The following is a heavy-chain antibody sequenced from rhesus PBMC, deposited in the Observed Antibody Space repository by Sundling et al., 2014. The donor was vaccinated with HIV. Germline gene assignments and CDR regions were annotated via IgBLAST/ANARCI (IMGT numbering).Heavy chain of an antibody. V-gene: IGHV4-165*01. CDR3: ARERGSRVDF. J-gene: IGHJ4*01. Sequence: QVQLQESGPGLVKPSETLSLTCAVSGGSISGYFWGWIRQSPGRGLEWIGEINGHSGSSKYNPSLKRRVTISTDTSNNQFSLNLISVTAADTAVYYCARERGSRVDFWGQGVLVTVSS. CDR2: INGHSGSS. D-gene: IGHD5-42*01. CDR1: GGSISGYF.